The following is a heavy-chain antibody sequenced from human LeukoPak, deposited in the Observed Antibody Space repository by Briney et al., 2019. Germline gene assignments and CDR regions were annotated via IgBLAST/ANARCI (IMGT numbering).Heavy chain of an antibody. J-gene: IGHJ4*02. CDR3: ARGGNWNDGGVYYFDY. CDR1: GGSASSGSYY. V-gene: IGHV4-61*01. D-gene: IGHD1-20*01. Sequence: PSETLSLTCTVSGGSASSGSYYWSWIRQPPGKGLEWIGYIYYSGSANYNPSLKSRVTISVDTSKNQFSLKLSSVTAADTAVYYCARGGNWNDGGVYYFDYWGQGTLVTVSS. CDR2: IYYSGSA.